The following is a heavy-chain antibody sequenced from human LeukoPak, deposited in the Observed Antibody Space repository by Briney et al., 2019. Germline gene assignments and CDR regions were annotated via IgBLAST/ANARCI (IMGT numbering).Heavy chain of an antibody. J-gene: IGHJ6*03. CDR2: INHSGST. Sequence: SETLSLTCAVYGGSFSGYYWSWISQPPGKGLEWIGEINHSGSTNYNPSLKSRVTISVDTSKNQFSLKLSSVTAADTAVYYCARDSPGLRYFDWLLAGYYYYYYMDVWGKGTTVTISS. D-gene: IGHD3-9*01. V-gene: IGHV4-34*01. CDR1: GGSFSGYY. CDR3: ARDSPGLRYFDWLLAGYYYYYYMDV.